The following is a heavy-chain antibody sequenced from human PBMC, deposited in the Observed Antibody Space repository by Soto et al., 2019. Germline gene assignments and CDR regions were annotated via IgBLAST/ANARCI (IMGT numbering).Heavy chain of an antibody. CDR1: GFTFSSYD. D-gene: IGHD3-10*01. Sequence: PGGSLRLSCAASGFTFSSYDMHWVRQATGKGLEWVSAIGTAGDTYYPGSVKGRFTISRENAKNSLYLQMNSLRAGDTAVYYCARSRPSITMVRGEKRTRQIDYWGQGTLVTVSS. V-gene: IGHV3-13*01. CDR3: ARSRPSITMVRGEKRTRQIDY. J-gene: IGHJ4*02. CDR2: IGTAGDT.